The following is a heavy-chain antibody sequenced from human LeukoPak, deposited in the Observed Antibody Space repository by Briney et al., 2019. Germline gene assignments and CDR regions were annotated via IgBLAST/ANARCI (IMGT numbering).Heavy chain of an antibody. CDR3: ARGGRITMIVVVPTSFDY. V-gene: IGHV1-46*01. CDR1: GYTFTSYY. J-gene: IGHJ4*02. CDR2: INPSGGST. Sequence: ASVTVSCKASGYTFTSYYMHWVRQAPGQGLEWMGLINPSGGSTSYAQKFQGRVTMTRDTSTSTVYMELSSLRSEDTAVYYCARGGRITMIVVVPTSFDYWGQGTLVTVSS. D-gene: IGHD3-22*01.